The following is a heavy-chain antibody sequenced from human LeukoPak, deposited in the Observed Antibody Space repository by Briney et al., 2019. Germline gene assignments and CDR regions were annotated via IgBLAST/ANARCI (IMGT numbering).Heavy chain of an antibody. CDR2: INPNSGGT. Sequence: ASVKVSCKASGYTFTAYYMHWVRQAPGQGLGWMGWINPNSGGTNYAQKFQGRVTMTRDTSISTAYMELSRLRSDDTAVYYCARDFSSGYTTFDYWGQGTLVTVSS. J-gene: IGHJ4*02. D-gene: IGHD3-22*01. CDR3: ARDFSSGYTTFDY. V-gene: IGHV1-2*02. CDR1: GYTFTAYY.